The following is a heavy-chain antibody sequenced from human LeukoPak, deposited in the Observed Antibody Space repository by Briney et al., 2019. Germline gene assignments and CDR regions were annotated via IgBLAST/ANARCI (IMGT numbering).Heavy chain of an antibody. J-gene: IGHJ4*02. CDR1: GFIFSNYW. Sequence: PGGSLRLSCAAPGFIFSNYWMNWVRQAPGKGQEWVANIVEDGSEKHYVDSVKGRFTISRDNAKNSMYLQMNSLRAEDTAVYYCARNRPGYSSSWYTYWGQGTLVTVSS. CDR3: ARNRPGYSSSWYTY. D-gene: IGHD6-13*01. V-gene: IGHV3-7*01. CDR2: IVEDGSEK.